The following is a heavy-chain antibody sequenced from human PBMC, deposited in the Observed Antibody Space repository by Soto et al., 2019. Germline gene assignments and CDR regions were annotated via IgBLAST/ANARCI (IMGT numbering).Heavy chain of an antibody. D-gene: IGHD3-22*01. Sequence: PGGSLRLSCAASGFTFSSYAMSWVRQAPGKGLEWVSTVTGSGGTTYYADSVKGRFTITRDDSKNTLYLQMNSLRAEDTAVYYCAKGGLGDSSGYVDAFDMWGQGTMVTV. CDR3: AKGGLGDSSGYVDAFDM. CDR1: GFTFSSYA. J-gene: IGHJ3*02. V-gene: IGHV3-23*01. CDR2: VTGSGGTT.